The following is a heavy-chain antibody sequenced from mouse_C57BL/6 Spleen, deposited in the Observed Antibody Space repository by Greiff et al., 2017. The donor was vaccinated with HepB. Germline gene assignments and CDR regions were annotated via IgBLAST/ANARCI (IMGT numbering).Heavy chain of an antibody. Sequence: QVQLQQPGTELVKPGASVKLSCKASGYSFTSYWMHWVKQRPGQGLEWIGNINPSNGGTNYNEKFKSKATLTVDKSSSTAYMQLSSLTSEDSAVYYCARGGSNSLYYYAMDYWGQGTSVTVSS. D-gene: IGHD2-5*01. CDR1: GYSFTSYW. CDR2: INPSNGGT. J-gene: IGHJ4*01. CDR3: ARGGSNSLYYYAMDY. V-gene: IGHV1-53*01.